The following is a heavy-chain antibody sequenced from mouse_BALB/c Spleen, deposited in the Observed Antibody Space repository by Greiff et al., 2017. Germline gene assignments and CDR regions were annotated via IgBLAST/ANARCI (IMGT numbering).Heavy chain of an antibody. CDR3: ARTVGYRYAMDY. CDR1: GYSFTGYN. D-gene: IGHD1-1*01. CDR2: IDPYYGGT. Sequence: EVQLQQSGAELVKPGASVKISCKASGYSFTGYNMNWVKQSTGKSLEWIGNIDPYYGGTSYNQKFKGKATLTADKSSSTAYMQLRSLTSEDSAVYYCARTVGYRYAMDYWGQGTSVTVSS. J-gene: IGHJ4*01. V-gene: IGHV1-39*01.